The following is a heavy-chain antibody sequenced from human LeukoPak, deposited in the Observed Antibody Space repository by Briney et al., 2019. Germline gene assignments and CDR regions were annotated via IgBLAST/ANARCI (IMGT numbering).Heavy chain of an antibody. CDR2: INSDGSER. Sequence: PGGSLRLSCAVSGFTFSGFWMSWSRQAPGKGLEWVASINSDGSERYYADVVKGRFTISRDNAKNSLYLQINSLRAEDTAVYHCARSSYSSSSSVWGQGTMVTVSS. V-gene: IGHV3-7*03. D-gene: IGHD6-6*01. CDR1: GFTFSGFW. J-gene: IGHJ3*01. CDR3: ARSSYSSSSSV.